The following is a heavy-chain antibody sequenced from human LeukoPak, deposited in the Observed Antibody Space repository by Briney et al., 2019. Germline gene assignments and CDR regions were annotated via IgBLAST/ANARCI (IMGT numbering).Heavy chain of an antibody. CDR3: AREHLGDWSGGSCYSDWFDP. D-gene: IGHD2-15*01. J-gene: IGHJ5*02. CDR1: GYTFTSYG. Sequence: ASVKVSCKASGYTFTSYGISWVRQAPGQGLEWMGWISAYNGNTKYAQKLQGRVTMTTDTSTSTAYMELRSLRSDDTAVYYCAREHLGDWSGGSCYSDWFDPWGQGTLVTVSS. V-gene: IGHV1-18*01. CDR2: ISAYNGNT.